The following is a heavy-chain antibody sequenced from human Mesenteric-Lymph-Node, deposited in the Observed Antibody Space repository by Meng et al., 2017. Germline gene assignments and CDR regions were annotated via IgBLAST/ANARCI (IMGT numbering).Heavy chain of an antibody. J-gene: IGHJ4*02. CDR1: GYHCTTYG. CDR2: VITIFGKA. D-gene: IGHD1-26*01. Sequence: VQYGLELQTPGDTSMNTCKACGYHCTTYGRNWVRQAPGAAIKWMGGVITIFGKANYAQKFQGRVTITADKSTSTAYMELSSLRSEDTAVYYCATEVKVGATLLDDYWGQGTLVTVSS. V-gene: IGHV1-69*06. CDR3: ATEVKVGATLLDDY.